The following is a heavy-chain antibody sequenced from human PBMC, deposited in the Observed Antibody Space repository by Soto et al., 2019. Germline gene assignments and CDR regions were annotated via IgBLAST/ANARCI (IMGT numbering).Heavy chain of an antibody. Sequence: QVTLXXSGPXLXKXTETLTLTCTVSGFSLSNARMXVSWIRQPPGKALEWLAHIFSNDEKSYSTSLKSRLTISKDTSKSQVVLTMTNMDPVDTATYYCALRVLTHAFDIWGQGTMVTVSS. V-gene: IGHV2-26*01. J-gene: IGHJ3*02. D-gene: IGHD2-8*01. CDR3: ALRVLTHAFDI. CDR1: GFSLSNARMX. CDR2: IFSNDEK.